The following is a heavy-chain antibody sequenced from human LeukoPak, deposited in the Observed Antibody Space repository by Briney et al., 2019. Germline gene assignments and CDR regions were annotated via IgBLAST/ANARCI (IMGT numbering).Heavy chain of an antibody. J-gene: IGHJ4*02. CDR1: GFTFSSYG. V-gene: IGHV3-30*02. Sequence: PGGSLRLSCAASGFTFSSYGMHWVRKAPGKGLEWVAFIRYDGSNKYYADSVKGRFTISRDNSKNTLYLQMNSLRAEDTAVYYCAKDPTFGSYVVATAYFDYWGQGTLVTVSS. CDR3: AKDPTFGSYVVATAYFDY. D-gene: IGHD5-12*01. CDR2: IRYDGSNK.